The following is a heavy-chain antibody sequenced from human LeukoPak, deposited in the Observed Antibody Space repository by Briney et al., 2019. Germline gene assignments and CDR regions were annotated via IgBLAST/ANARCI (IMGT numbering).Heavy chain of an antibody. V-gene: IGHV3-30-3*01. Sequence: GGSLRLSCAASGFTFSRYGLHWVRQAPGKGQEWVAIISNDGNNKRYADSVKGRFTISRDNSKNTLYLQMNSLRAEDTAVYYCAKDRSSSGSYFDYWGQGTLVTVSS. CDR3: AKDRSSSGSYFDY. CDR1: GFTFSRYG. J-gene: IGHJ4*02. D-gene: IGHD3-10*01. CDR2: ISNDGNNK.